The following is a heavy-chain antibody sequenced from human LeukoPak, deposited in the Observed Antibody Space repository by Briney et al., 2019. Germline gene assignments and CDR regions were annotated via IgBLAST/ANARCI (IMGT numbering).Heavy chain of an antibody. J-gene: IGHJ4*02. CDR2: IYTSGST. D-gene: IGHD3-3*01. CDR1: GGSISSGSYY. V-gene: IGHV4-61*02. CDR3: AREYYDFWSGRPGPWSE. Sequence: PSQTLSLTCTVSGGSISSGSYYWSWIRQPAGKGLEWIGRIYTSGSTNYNPSFKSRVTISVDTSKNQFSLKLSSVTAADTAVYYRAREYYDFWSGRPGPWSEWGQGTLVTVSS.